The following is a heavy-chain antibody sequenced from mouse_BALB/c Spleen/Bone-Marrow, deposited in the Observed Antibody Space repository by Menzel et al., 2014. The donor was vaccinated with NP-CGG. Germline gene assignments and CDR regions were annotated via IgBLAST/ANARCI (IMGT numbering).Heavy chain of an antibody. CDR1: GYTFSSYW. Sequence: VQLQQSGAELMKPGALVKISCKATGYTFSSYWIEWVKQRPGHGLEWIGEILPGSGSTNYNEKFKGKATFTADTSSNTAYMQLSSLTSEDSAVYYCAREDGNHVGFAYWGQGTLVTVSA. CDR2: ILPGSGST. CDR3: AREDGNHVGFAY. J-gene: IGHJ3*01. V-gene: IGHV1-9*01. D-gene: IGHD2-1*01.